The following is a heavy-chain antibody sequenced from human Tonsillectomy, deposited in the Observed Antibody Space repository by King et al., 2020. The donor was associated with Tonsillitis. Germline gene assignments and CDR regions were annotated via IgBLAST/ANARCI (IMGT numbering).Heavy chain of an antibody. CDR1: SGSISSYY. D-gene: IGHD2/OR15-2a*01. CDR2: IYSSGTT. V-gene: IGHV4-4*07. CDR3: AISSCDSKGYYYFDY. J-gene: IGHJ4*02. Sequence: VQLQESGPGLVKPSETLSLTCTVSSGSISSYYWSWIRQPAGKGLEWNGRIYSSGTTNYNPSLKSRVTMSVDTSKNQFSLQLSSVTAADTAVYYCAISSCDSKGYYYFDYWGQGTLLTVSS.